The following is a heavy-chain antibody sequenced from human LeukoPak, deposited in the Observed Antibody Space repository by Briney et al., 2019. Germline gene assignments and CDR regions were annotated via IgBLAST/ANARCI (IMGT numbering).Heavy chain of an antibody. CDR2: ISYDGSNK. D-gene: IGHD5-18*01. CDR3: ASGGYSYVYPAHY. Sequence: GRSLRLSCAASGFTFSSYGMHWVRQAPGKGLEWVAVISYDGSNKYYADSVKGRFTISRDNSKNTLYLQMNSLRAEDTAVYHCASGGYSYVYPAHYWGQGTLVTVSS. CDR1: GFTFSSYG. V-gene: IGHV3-30*03. J-gene: IGHJ4*02.